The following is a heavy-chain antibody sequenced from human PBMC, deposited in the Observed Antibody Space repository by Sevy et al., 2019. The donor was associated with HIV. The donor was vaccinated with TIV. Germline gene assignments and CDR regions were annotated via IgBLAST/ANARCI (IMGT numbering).Heavy chain of an antibody. V-gene: IGHV3-53*01. Sequence: GGSLRLSCAASGFTVSSNYMSWVRQAPGKGLEWVSVIYSGGSTYYADSVKGRFTIYRDNSKNTLCFQMNSLRAEDTAVYYWATSGFQDYYVSSAGKPAGGGKGDAFDIWGQGTMVTVSS. J-gene: IGHJ3*02. D-gene: IGHD3-22*01. CDR3: ATSGFQDYYVSSAGKPAGGGKGDAFDI. CDR2: IYSGGST. CDR1: GFTVSSNY.